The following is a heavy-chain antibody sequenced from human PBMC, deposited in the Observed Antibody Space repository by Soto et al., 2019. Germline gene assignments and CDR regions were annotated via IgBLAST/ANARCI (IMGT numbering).Heavy chain of an antibody. CDR1: GFSFTYAW. CDR3: AADLPDWGAYAFDY. Sequence: EVQLVESGGGLVEPGGALRLSCAASGFSFTYAWLNWVRQAPGQGLEWVGRIKSMPDGGTTDYAAPVKGRFTISRDDLGNKVYLQKDRPETEDTAVYYCAADLPDWGAYAFDYWGQGTLVTVSP. CDR2: IKSMPDGGTT. V-gene: IGHV3-15*07. D-gene: IGHD3-16*01. J-gene: IGHJ4*02.